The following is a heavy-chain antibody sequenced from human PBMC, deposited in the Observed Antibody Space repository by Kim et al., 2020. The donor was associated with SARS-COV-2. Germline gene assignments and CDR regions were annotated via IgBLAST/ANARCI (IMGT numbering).Heavy chain of an antibody. V-gene: IGHV4-38-2*02. Sequence: SETLSLTCTVSGYSISSGYYWAWIRQPPGKGLEWIGSVDHSGGSYFNPSLKTRASISLDMSKNDFSLRLRSVIATDTAVYFRARVNGLVFDYWGQGALVT. D-gene: IGHD2-8*01. CDR3: ARVNGLVFDY. J-gene: IGHJ4*02. CDR2: VDHSGGS. CDR1: GYSISSGYY.